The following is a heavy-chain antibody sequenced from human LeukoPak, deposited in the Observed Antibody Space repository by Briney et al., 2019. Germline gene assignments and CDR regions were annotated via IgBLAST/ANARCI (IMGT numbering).Heavy chain of an antibody. Sequence: GGSLRLSCEASGLTFGTYAMNWVRQGPGKGLEWVSAISGSGGSTYRADSVKGRFTISRDNTKNTLYLQMNSLRAEDTAVYYCAKGARGSYFRLDDWGQGTLVTVSS. D-gene: IGHD1-26*01. CDR2: ISGSGGST. J-gene: IGHJ4*02. CDR3: AKGARGSYFRLDD. CDR1: GLTFGTYA. V-gene: IGHV3-23*01.